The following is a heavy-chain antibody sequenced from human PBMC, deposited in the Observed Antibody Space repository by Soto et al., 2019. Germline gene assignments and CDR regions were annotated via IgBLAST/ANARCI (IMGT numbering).Heavy chain of an antibody. J-gene: IGHJ4*02. CDR1: GYTFSRYG. Sequence: QVQLVESGGRVVQPGRSLRLSCVASGYTFSRYGMHWVRQAPGKGLEWVAVIYYDGSKKYYNDSVQGRFTISRDVSKNTLYLQIDSLRGEDTAVYYCVRDPGVTNDYCDSWGQGTLVTVSS. CDR3: VRDPGVTNDYCDS. V-gene: IGHV3-33*01. CDR2: IYYDGSKK. D-gene: IGHD2-21*02.